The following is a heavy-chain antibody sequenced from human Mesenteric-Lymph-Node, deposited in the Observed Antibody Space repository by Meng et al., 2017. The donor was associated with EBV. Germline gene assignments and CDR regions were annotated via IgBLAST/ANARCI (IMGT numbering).Heavy chain of an antibody. D-gene: IGHD2-2*01. CDR2: IYHSGST. CDR3: ASHRYCSSTSCSWFDP. V-gene: IGHV4-4*02. J-gene: IGHJ5*02. Sequence: GQLQGLGPGLVKPSQPLSLTCAVSGGAISSSNWWSWVRQPPGKGLEWIGEIYHSGSTNYNPSLKSRVTISVDKSKNQFSLKLSSVTAADTAVYYCASHRYCSSTSCSWFDPWGQGTLVTVSS. CDR1: GGAISSSNW.